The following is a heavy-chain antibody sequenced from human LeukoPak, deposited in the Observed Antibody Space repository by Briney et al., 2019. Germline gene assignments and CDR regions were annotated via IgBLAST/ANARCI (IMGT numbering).Heavy chain of an antibody. CDR2: IYYSGST. CDR3: ARTNPMVRGVIISPYYYYGMDV. J-gene: IGHJ6*02. V-gene: IGHV4-59*01. CDR1: GGSISSYY. D-gene: IGHD3-10*01. Sequence: PSETLSLTCTVSGGSISSYYWSWIRQPPGKGLEWIGYIYYSGSTNYNPSLKSRVTISVDTSENQFSLKLSSVTAADTAVYYCARTNPMVRGVIISPYYYYGMDVWGQGTTVTVSS.